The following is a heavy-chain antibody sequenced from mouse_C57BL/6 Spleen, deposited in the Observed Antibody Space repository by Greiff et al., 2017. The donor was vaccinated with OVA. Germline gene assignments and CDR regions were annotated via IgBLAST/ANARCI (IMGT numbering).Heavy chain of an antibody. CDR3: ARGDGDYVDYFDY. CDR2: INPSTGGT. Sequence: EVQRVESGPELVKPGASVKISCKASGYSFTGYYMNWVKQSPEKSLEWIGEINPSTGGTTYNQKFKAKATLTVDKSSSTAYMQLKSLTSEDSAVYYCARGDGDYVDYFDYWGQGTTLTISS. V-gene: IGHV1-42*01. J-gene: IGHJ2*01. CDR1: GYSFTGYY. D-gene: IGHD2-13*01.